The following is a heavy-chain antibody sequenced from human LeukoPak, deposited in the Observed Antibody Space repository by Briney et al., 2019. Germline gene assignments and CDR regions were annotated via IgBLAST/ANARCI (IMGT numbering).Heavy chain of an antibody. CDR3: ARRAHHDAFDI. CDR2: IFPGDSDT. CDR1: GYTFDSYW. Sequence: GESLKISCKGFGYTFDSYWIAWVRQMPGKGLEWMGIIFPGDSDTRYSPSFQGQVTISADKSASTAYLQGSSLKASDTAMYYCARRAHHDAFDIWGQGTMVTVSS. V-gene: IGHV5-51*01. J-gene: IGHJ3*02.